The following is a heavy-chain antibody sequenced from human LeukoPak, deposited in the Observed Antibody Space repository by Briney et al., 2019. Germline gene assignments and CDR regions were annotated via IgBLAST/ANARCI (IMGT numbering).Heavy chain of an antibody. CDR3: ARETDSSGYNDAFDI. CDR2: ISYDGSNE. CDR1: GFTFSSYA. V-gene: IGHV3-30*03. J-gene: IGHJ3*02. Sequence: GGSLRLSCAASGFTFSSYAMHWVRQAPGKGLEWVALISYDGSNEYYADSVKGRFTISRDNSKNTLYLQMNSLRAEDTAVYYCARETDSSGYNDAFDIWGQGTMVTVSS. D-gene: IGHD3-22*01.